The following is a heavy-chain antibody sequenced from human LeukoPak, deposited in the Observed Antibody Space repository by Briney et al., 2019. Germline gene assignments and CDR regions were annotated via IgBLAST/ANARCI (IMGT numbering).Heavy chain of an antibody. CDR3: VRHRYQLYGFDY. V-gene: IGHV4-59*08. CDR2: VYYSGST. CDR1: GGSITSYY. Sequence: PSETLSLTCTVSGGSITSYYWSWIRQPPGSGLEWIGSVYYSGSTNYNPSLKSRVTISVDTSKNQLSLNLTSVTAAETAVYYCVRHRYQLYGFDYWGQGTLVTVSS. D-gene: IGHD4-17*01. J-gene: IGHJ4*02.